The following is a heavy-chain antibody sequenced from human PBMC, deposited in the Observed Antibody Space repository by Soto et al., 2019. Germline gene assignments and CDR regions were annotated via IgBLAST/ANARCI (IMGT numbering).Heavy chain of an antibody. Sequence: PGGSLRLSCATSGFTFSRDWMHWVRQAPGKGLVWVSRINSDGTRTNYADYAMGRFTISRDNAKNTLYLQMNSLRAEGTAVYFCARGALGNYYQDSWGQGTPVTVSS. CDR1: GFTFSRDW. D-gene: IGHD3-10*01. CDR2: INSDGTRT. CDR3: ARGALGNYYQDS. J-gene: IGHJ4*02. V-gene: IGHV3-74*01.